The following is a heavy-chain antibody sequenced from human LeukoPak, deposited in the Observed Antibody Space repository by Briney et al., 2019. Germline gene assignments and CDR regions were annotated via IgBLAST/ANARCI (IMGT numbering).Heavy chain of an antibody. J-gene: IGHJ6*04. D-gene: IGHD2-2*01. CDR3: ARDKGYCSSTSCDSDYGMDV. Sequence: PSETLSLTCTVSGDSVTSGSYYWSWIRQPPGKGLEWIAYIYYSGSTRYNPSLKSRVTISIDTSKNQFSLKLSSVTAADTAVYYCARDKGYCSSTSCDSDYGMDVWGKGTTVTVSS. CDR1: GDSVTSGSYY. V-gene: IGHV4-61*01. CDR2: IYYSGST.